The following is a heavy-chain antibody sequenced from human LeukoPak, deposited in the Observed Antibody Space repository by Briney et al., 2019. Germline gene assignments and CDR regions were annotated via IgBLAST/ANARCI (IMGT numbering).Heavy chain of an antibody. D-gene: IGHD3-22*01. Sequence: ASETLSLTCTVSGGSISSGTYYWAWIRQPPGKGLEWNGDIYHSGSDYSNPSLKSRVTISVDTSKNQFSLKLSSVTAADTAVYYCARRLELSGYDYTFDYWGQGTLVTVSS. J-gene: IGHJ4*02. CDR2: IYHSGSD. CDR1: GGSISSGTYY. CDR3: ARRLELSGYDYTFDY. V-gene: IGHV4-39*01.